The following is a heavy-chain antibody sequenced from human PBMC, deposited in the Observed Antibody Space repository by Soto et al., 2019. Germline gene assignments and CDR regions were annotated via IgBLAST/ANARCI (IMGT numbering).Heavy chain of an antibody. J-gene: IGHJ5*02. CDR3: AAYCYTMTCTHFHGYS. V-gene: IGHV3-7*03. CDR2: INRAGDDR. Sequence: EVQLMESGGGLVQPGGSLRLSCAGSGFTFGADWMSWFRQAPGNGLEWVANINRAGDDRYYVDSVKGRFTISRDNAKNALYLQMNSLRVEDTAVYYCAAYCYTMTCTHFHGYSWGQGTQVTVSS. D-gene: IGHD3-16*02. CDR1: GFTFGADW.